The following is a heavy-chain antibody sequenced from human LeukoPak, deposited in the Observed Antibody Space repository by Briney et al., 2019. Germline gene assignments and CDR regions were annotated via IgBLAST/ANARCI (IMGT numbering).Heavy chain of an antibody. J-gene: IGHJ6*03. Sequence: ASVKVSCKASGGTFSSYAISWVRQAPGQGLEWMGGIIPIFGTANYAQKFQGRVTITTDESTSTAYMELSSLRSEDTAVYYCARDRGLNYYYYYMDVWGKGTTVTVSS. D-gene: IGHD3-16*01. CDR2: IIPIFGTA. CDR1: GGTFSSYA. V-gene: IGHV1-69*05. CDR3: ARDRGLNYYYYYMDV.